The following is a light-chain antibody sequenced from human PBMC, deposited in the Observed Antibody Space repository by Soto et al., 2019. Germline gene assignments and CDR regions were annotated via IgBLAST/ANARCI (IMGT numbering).Light chain of an antibody. CDR1: QSISSW. V-gene: IGKV1-5*03. CDR2: KAS. Sequence: DIQMTQSPSTLSASVGDRVTITCRASQSISSWLTWYQQKSGEAPKVLIYKASTLKSGVPSRFSGSGSGTEFTLTISSLQPDDFATYYCQHYNSYSEAFGQGTKVDIK. CDR3: QHYNSYSEA. J-gene: IGKJ1*01.